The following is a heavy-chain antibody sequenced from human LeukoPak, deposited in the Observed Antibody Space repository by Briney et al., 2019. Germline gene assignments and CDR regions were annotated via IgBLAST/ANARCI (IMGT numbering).Heavy chain of an antibody. CDR1: GASLNSHI. Sequence: ASVKVSCKVSGASLNSHIMDWLRQAPGQGLEWMGLINPALKTSNYAQKFQGRVTITAEESTNTAYMELTSLTSDDTAVYYCARVMRERHHFDSWGQGTLVTVSS. CDR3: ARVMRERHHFDS. D-gene: IGHD1-26*01. V-gene: IGHV1-69*08. J-gene: IGHJ4*02. CDR2: INPALKTS.